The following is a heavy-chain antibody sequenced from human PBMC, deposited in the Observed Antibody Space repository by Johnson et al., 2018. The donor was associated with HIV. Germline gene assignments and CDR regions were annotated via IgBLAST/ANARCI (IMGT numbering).Heavy chain of an antibody. Sequence: VQLVESGGGVVPPGGSLRLYCAASGFAFSNYAMHWVRQAPGKGLEWMAIISYDGSNEYYADSVKGRFTISRDNSKNTLYLHMSSLRAEDTALYYCAKVRVIIAAPRGGAFDIWGQGTMVTVSS. CDR1: GFAFSNYA. D-gene: IGHD6-25*01. CDR2: ISYDGSNE. V-gene: IGHV3-30-3*01. CDR3: AKVRVIIAAPRGGAFDI. J-gene: IGHJ3*02.